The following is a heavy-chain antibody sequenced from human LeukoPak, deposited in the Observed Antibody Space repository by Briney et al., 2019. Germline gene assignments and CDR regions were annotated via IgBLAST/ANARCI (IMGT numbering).Heavy chain of an antibody. CDR3: ARKWFGSSLDGGYYYGMDV. CDR1: GFTFSSYS. V-gene: IGHV3-21*01. D-gene: IGHD2-15*01. Sequence: PGGSLRLSCAASGFTFSSYSMNWVRQAPGKGLEWVSSISSSSSYIYYADSVKGRFTISRDNAKNSLYLQMNSLRAEDTAVYYCARKWFGSSLDGGYYYGMDVWGQGTTVTVSS. J-gene: IGHJ6*02. CDR2: ISSSSSYI.